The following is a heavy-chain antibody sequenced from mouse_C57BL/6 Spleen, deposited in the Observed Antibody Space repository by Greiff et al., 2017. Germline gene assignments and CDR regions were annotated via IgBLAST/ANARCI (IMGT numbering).Heavy chain of an antibody. Sequence: QVQLKQPGAELVRPGSSVKLSCKASGYTFTSYWMHWVKQRPIQGLEWIGNIDPSDSETHYNQKFKDKATLTVDKSSSTAYMQLSSLTSEDSAVYYGARDGNYDYDVWYFDVWGTGTTVTVSS. J-gene: IGHJ1*03. D-gene: IGHD2-4*01. CDR1: GYTFTSYW. CDR3: ARDGNYDYDVWYFDV. V-gene: IGHV1-52*01. CDR2: IDPSDSET.